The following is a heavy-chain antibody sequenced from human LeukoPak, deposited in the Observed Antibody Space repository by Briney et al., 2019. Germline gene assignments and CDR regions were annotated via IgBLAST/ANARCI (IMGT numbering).Heavy chain of an antibody. Sequence: GASVKVSCKASGYTFTSYAMNWVRQAPGQGLEWMGWINTNTGNPTYAQGFTGRFVFSLDTSVSTAYLQISSLKAEDTAVYYCARDLRGSGWYFLGYYYGMDVWGQGTTVTVSS. V-gene: IGHV7-4-1*02. CDR1: GYTFTSYA. CDR2: INTNTGNP. CDR3: ARDLRGSGWYFLGYYYGMDV. D-gene: IGHD6-13*01. J-gene: IGHJ6*02.